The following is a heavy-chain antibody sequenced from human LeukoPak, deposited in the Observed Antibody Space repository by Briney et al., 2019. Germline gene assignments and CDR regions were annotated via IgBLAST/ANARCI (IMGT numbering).Heavy chain of an antibody. CDR2: IIPILGIA. D-gene: IGHD5-24*01. Sequence: SVTVSCKASGGTFSSYAISWVRQAPGQGLEWMGRIIPILGIANYAQKFQGRVTITADKSTSTAYMELSSLRSEDTAVYYCARDSAKLHAFDIWGQGTMVTVSS. CDR3: ARDSAKLHAFDI. J-gene: IGHJ3*02. CDR1: GGTFSSYA. V-gene: IGHV1-69*04.